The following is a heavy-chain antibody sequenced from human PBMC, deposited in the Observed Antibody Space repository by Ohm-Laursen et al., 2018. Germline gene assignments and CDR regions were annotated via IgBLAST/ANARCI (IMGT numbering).Heavy chain of an antibody. CDR3: ARAGYGDSPGEFDY. D-gene: IGHD4-17*01. CDR2: IYSGGST. CDR1: GFTFSLYA. J-gene: IGHJ4*02. Sequence: SLRLSCAASGFTFSLYAMSWVRQAPGKGLEWVSVIYSGGSTYYADSVKGRFTISRDNSKNTLYLQMNSLRAEDTAVYYCARAGYGDSPGEFDYWGQGTLVTVSS. V-gene: IGHV3-53*01.